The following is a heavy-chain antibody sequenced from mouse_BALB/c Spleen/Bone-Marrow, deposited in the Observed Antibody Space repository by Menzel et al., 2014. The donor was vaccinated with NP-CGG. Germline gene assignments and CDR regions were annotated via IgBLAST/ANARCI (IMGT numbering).Heavy chain of an antibody. D-gene: IGHD2-4*01. CDR2: ISYSGST. J-gene: IGHJ3*01. CDR1: GDSITSGY. V-gene: IGHV3-8*02. Sequence: VQLKQSGPSLVKPSQTLSLTCSVTGDSITSGYWNWIRKFPGNKLEYMGYISYSGSTYYNPSLKSRISITRDTSKNQYYLQLNSVTTEDTATYYCARPSYDYDLAWFAYWGQGTLVTVSA. CDR3: ARPSYDYDLAWFAY.